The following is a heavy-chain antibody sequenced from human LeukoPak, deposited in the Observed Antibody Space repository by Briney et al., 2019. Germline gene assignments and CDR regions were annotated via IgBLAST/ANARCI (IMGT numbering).Heavy chain of an antibody. CDR2: ISSSSSTI. V-gene: IGHV3-48*02. CDR1: GFTFSSYW. D-gene: IGHD6-6*01. J-gene: IGHJ4*02. CDR3: ARIPSYSSSSGDY. Sequence: PGGSLRLSRAASGFTFSSYWMHWVRQAPGKGLEWVSYISSSSSTIYYADSVKGRFTISRDNAKNSLYLQMNSLRDEDTAVYYCARIPSYSSSSGDYWGQGTLVTVSS.